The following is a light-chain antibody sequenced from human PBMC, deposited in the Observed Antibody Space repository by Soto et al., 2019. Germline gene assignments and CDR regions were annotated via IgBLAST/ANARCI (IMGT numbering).Light chain of an antibody. V-gene: IGLV1-40*01. CDR1: SSNIGAGYD. CDR3: QSYDSSLSGSRV. CDR2: ANS. J-gene: IGLJ2*01. Sequence: QSVLTQPPSVSGAPGQRVTISRTGSSSNIGAGYDVHWYQHLPGTAPKLLIYANSNRPSGVPDRFSGSRSATSASLAITGLQAEDEADYYCQSYDSSLSGSRVFGGGTKLTVL.